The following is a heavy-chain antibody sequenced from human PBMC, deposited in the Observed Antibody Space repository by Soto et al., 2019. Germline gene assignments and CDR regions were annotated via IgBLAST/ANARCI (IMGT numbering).Heavy chain of an antibody. CDR3: AKDQGDSGLDY. V-gene: IGHV3-30*18. CDR2: ISYDGSNK. D-gene: IGHD5-12*01. CDR1: GFTFSSYG. Sequence: PGGSLRLSCAASGFTFSSYGMHWVRQAPGKGLEWVAVISYDGSNKYYADSVKGRFTISRDNSKNTLYLQMNSLRAEDTAVYYCAKDQGDSGLDYWGQGTLVTVSS. J-gene: IGHJ4*02.